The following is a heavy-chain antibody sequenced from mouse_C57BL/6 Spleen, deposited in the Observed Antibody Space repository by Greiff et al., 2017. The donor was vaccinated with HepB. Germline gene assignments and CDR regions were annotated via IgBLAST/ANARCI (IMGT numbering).Heavy chain of an antibody. CDR2: ISDGGSYT. CDR1: GFTFSSYA. J-gene: IGHJ4*01. CDR3: ARDPASLYYAMDY. V-gene: IGHV5-4*01. D-gene: IGHD6-1*01. Sequence: EVKLMESGGGLVKPGGSLKLSCAASGFTFSSYAMSWVRQTPEKRLEWVATISDGGSYTYYPDNVKGRFTISRDNAKNNLYLQMSHLKSEDTAMYYCARDPASLYYAMDYWGQGTSVTVSS.